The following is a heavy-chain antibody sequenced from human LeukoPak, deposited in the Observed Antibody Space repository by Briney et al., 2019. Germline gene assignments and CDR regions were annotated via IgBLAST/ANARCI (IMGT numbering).Heavy chain of an antibody. CDR2: IKQDGSEN. CDR1: GFTFITYW. D-gene: IGHD3-22*01. Sequence: GGSLRLSCTASGFTFITYWMSWVRQAPGKGLEWVANIKQDGSENYYVDSVKGRFTISRDNAKNSLYLQMNSLRAEDTAVYYCARVYWYSSGYDAFDIWGQGTMVTVSS. V-gene: IGHV3-7*01. CDR3: ARVYWYSSGYDAFDI. J-gene: IGHJ3*02.